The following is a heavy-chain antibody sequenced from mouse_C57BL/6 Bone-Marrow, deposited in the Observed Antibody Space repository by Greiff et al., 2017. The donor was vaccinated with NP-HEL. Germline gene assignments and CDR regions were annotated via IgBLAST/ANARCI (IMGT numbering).Heavy chain of an antibody. CDR3: ARMATVAY. V-gene: IGHV5-12*01. CDR2: ISNGGGST. J-gene: IGHJ3*01. Sequence: EVQGVESGGGLVQPGGSLKLSCAASGFTFSDYYMYWVRQTPEKRLEWVAYISNGGGSTYYPDTVKGRFTISRDNAKNTLYLQLSRLKSEDTAMYYCARMATVAYWGQGTLVTVSA. CDR1: GFTFSDYY. D-gene: IGHD2-3*01.